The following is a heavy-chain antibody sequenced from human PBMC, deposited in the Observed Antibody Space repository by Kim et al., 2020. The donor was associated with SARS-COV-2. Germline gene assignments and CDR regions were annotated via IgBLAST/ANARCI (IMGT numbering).Heavy chain of an antibody. D-gene: IGHD1-20*01. J-gene: IGHJ6*02. Sequence: SETLSLTCAVYGGSFSGYYWSWIRQPPGKGLEWIGEINHSGSTNYNPSLKSRVTISVDTSKNQFSLKLSSVTAADTAVYYCARSRSNLTGRGKTHYYYYGMDVWGQGTTVTVSS. V-gene: IGHV4-34*01. CDR1: GGSFSGYY. CDR2: INHSGST. CDR3: ARSRSNLTGRGKTHYYYYGMDV.